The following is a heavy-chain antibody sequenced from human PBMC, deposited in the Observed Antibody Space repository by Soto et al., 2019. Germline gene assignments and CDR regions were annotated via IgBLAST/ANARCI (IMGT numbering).Heavy chain of an antibody. CDR1: GFTFSSYW. CDR2: INSDGSST. D-gene: IGHD4-17*01. J-gene: IGHJ4*02. CDR3: ARAAPLDYGDYGYFDY. Sequence: GGSLRLSCAASGFTFSSYWMHWVRQAPGKGLVWVSRINSDGSSTSYADSVKGRFTISRDNAKNTLYLQMNSLRAEDTAVYYCARAAPLDYGDYGYFDYWGQGTLVTVSS. V-gene: IGHV3-74*01.